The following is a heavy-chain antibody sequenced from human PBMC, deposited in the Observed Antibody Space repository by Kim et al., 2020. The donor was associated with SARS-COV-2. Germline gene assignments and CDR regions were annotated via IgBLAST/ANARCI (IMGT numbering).Heavy chain of an antibody. CDR2: ICYTGST. CDR1: GGTISSYY. Sequence: SETLSLTCTVSGGTISSYYWSWIRQPPGKGLEWIGYICYTGSTNDNPSLKSRVTISVDTSKNQFSLKLSSVTAADTAAYYCARVNLLELRYFDWLSRSNWFDPWGQGTLVTVSS. CDR3: ARVNLLELRYFDWLSRSNWFDP. J-gene: IGHJ5*02. D-gene: IGHD3-9*01. V-gene: IGHV4-59*01.